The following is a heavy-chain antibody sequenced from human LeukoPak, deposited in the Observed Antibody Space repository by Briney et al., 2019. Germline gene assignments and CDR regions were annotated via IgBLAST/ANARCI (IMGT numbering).Heavy chain of an antibody. CDR1: GFTFGNHW. Sequence: GGSLRLSGAASGFTFGNHWLSWVRQAPGKGLEWVANIKQDGSEKYYVDSVKGRFTISRDNAKSSLYLQMNSLRAEDTAVYYCARDRPYYYFDYWGQGALVTVSS. V-gene: IGHV3-7*04. D-gene: IGHD3-10*01. J-gene: IGHJ4*02. CDR2: IKQDGSEK. CDR3: ARDRPYYYFDY.